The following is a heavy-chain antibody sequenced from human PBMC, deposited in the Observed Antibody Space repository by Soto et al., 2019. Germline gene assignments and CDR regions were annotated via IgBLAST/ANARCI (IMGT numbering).Heavy chain of an antibody. Sequence: QVQLQESGPGLVMPTETLSLTCTVSGGSISSYYWSWIRQPPGKGLEWIGYIYNSGRTNYNPSLKSRVTISVDTSKNQFSLKLSYVTAADTAVYYCARRYGYSFDYWGQGTLVTVSS. CDR3: ARRYGYSFDY. J-gene: IGHJ4*02. CDR1: GGSISSYY. V-gene: IGHV4-59*08. CDR2: IYNSGRT. D-gene: IGHD1-1*01.